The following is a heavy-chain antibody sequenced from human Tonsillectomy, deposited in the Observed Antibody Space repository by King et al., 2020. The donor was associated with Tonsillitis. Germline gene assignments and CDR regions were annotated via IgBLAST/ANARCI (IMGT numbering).Heavy chain of an antibody. V-gene: IGHV3-23*04. CDR3: AKAIFPYDILTGYYDAFDI. CDR2: ISVSGGST. Sequence: VQLVESGGGLVQPGGSLRLSCAASGFTFSSYAMSWVRQAPGKGLEWVSAISVSGGSTYYADSVKGRFTISRDNSKNTLYLQMNSLRAEDTAVYYCAKAIFPYDILTGYYDAFDIWGQGTMVTVSS. CDR1: GFTFSSYA. J-gene: IGHJ3*02. D-gene: IGHD3-9*01.